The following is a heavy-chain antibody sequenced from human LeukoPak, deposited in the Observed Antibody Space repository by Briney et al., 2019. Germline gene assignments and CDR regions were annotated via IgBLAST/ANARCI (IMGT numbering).Heavy chain of an antibody. D-gene: IGHD2-15*01. CDR3: ARRMGYSGMDV. CDR2: IYSGGST. J-gene: IGHJ6*02. Sequence: GGSLRLSCAASGFSVSSNYMTWVRQAPGKGLEWVSVIYSGGSTYYADSVKGGFTISRDNSKNTLYLQMNSLRAEDTAVYYCARRMGYSGMDVWGQGTTVTVSS. CDR1: GFSVSSNY. V-gene: IGHV3-66*01.